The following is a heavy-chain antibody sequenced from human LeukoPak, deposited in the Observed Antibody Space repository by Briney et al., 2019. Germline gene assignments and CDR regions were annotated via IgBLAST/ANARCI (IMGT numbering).Heavy chain of an antibody. CDR2: IHHSGSGT. V-gene: IGHV4-59*08. CDR3: ATLRGASSAVFDS. Sequence: SETLSLTCTVSGGSINSEYWSWIRQPPGKGLEWVGYIHHSGSGTNYSPYLKSRVTISVDTSKRQISLKLSSVTAADTALYYCATLRGASSAVFDSWGQGILVTVSS. CDR1: GGSINSEY. D-gene: IGHD3-22*01. J-gene: IGHJ4*02.